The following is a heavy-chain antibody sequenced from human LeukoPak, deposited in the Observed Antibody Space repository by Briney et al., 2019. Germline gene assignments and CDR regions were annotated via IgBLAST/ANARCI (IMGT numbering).Heavy chain of an antibody. CDR1: GCSISSSNYY. CDR2: IYYSGST. CDR3: TTAYRSRWKPNSYYFAMDV. D-gene: IGHD6-13*01. J-gene: IGHJ6*02. V-gene: IGHV4-39*07. Sequence: SETLSLTCTVSGCSISSSNYYWGWIRQPPGKGLEWIGSIYYSGSTYYNPSLKSRVTISVDTSKNQFSLRLTSVTAADTAVYYCTTAYRSRWKPNSYYFAMDVWGQGTTVTVSS.